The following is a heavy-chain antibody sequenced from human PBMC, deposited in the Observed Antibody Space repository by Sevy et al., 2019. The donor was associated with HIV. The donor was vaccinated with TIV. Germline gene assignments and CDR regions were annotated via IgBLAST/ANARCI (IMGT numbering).Heavy chain of an antibody. Sequence: GGSLRLSCAVSGFSFDSYGMTWVRQAPGKGLEWVSGISGSGTRTYYADSVKGRFRISRENSKNRLYLQMKSLRSEDRGIYYCAKGGGGHYDPDEIGYYFYYYNMDVWGKGTTVTVSS. J-gene: IGHJ6*03. CDR2: ISGSGTRT. CDR3: AKGGGGHYDPDEIGYYFYYYNMDV. D-gene: IGHD3-22*01. CDR1: GFSFDSYG. V-gene: IGHV3-23*01.